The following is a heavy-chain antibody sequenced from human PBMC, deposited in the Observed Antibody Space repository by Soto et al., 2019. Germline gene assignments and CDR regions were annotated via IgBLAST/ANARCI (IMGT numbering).Heavy chain of an antibody. CDR2: MSGSGGST. J-gene: IGHJ4*02. V-gene: IGHV3-23*01. Sequence: EVQLLESGGGLVQPGGSLRLSCAASGFTFSSYAMSWVRQAPGKGLEWVSVMSGSGGSTNYADSVKGRFTISRDNSKNTLYLQMNSLRVEDTAVYYCASVWGSYRRFDYWGQGTLVNDSS. CDR3: ASVWGSYRRFDY. CDR1: GFTFSSYA. D-gene: IGHD3-16*02.